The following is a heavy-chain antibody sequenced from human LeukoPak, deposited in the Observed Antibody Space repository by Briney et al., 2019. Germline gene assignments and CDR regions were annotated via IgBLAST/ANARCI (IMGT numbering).Heavy chain of an antibody. Sequence: GGSLRLSCAVSGITLSNYGMSWVRQAPGKGLEWVAGISDSGGNTKYADSVKGRFTTSRDNPKNTLYLQMNSLRAEDTAVYFCAKRGVVIRVILVGFHKEAYYFESWGQGALVTVSS. CDR3: AKRGVVIRVILVGFHKEAYYFES. CDR2: ISDSGGNT. V-gene: IGHV3-23*01. J-gene: IGHJ4*02. D-gene: IGHD3/OR15-3a*01. CDR1: GITLSNYG.